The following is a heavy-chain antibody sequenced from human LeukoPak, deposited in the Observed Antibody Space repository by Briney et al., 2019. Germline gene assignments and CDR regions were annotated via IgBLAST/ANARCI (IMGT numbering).Heavy chain of an antibody. Sequence: GGSLRLSCAASGFTFSSYAMSWVRQAPGKGLEWVSAISGSGGSTHYADSVKGRFTISRDNSKNTLYLQMNSLRAEDTAVYYCAKVDRGSSWYHFLYWGQGTLVTVSS. D-gene: IGHD6-13*01. CDR3: AKVDRGSSWYHFLY. J-gene: IGHJ4*02. CDR2: ISGSGGST. V-gene: IGHV3-23*01. CDR1: GFTFSSYA.